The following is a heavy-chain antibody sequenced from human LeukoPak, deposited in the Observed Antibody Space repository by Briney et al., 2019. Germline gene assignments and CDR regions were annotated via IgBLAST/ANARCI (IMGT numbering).Heavy chain of an antibody. J-gene: IGHJ3*02. D-gene: IGHD3-22*01. CDR3: ASAGLSGNYCDSSGDYGAFDI. Sequence: PGGSLRLSCAASGFTFSSYSMNWVRQAPGKGLEWVSSISSSSSYIYYADSVKGRFTISRDNAKNSLYLQMNSLRAEDTAVYYCASAGLSGNYCDSSGDYGAFDIWGQGTMVTVSS. CDR1: GFTFSSYS. V-gene: IGHV3-21*01. CDR2: ISSSSSYI.